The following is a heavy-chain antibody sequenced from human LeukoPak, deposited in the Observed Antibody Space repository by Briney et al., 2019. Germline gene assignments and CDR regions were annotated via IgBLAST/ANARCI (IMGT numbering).Heavy chain of an antibody. CDR2: INPNTAAT. Sequence: ASVKVSCKASGYTFADYYMHWVRQPPGQGLEWMGWINPNTAATNYAQKFQGRVTMTGDTSISTVYVELSSLRSDDTAVYYCETDNKRRSCDYWGQGTPVSVSS. V-gene: IGHV1-2*02. J-gene: IGHJ4*02. CDR1: GYTFADYY. CDR3: ETDNKRRSCDY. D-gene: IGHD5-12*01.